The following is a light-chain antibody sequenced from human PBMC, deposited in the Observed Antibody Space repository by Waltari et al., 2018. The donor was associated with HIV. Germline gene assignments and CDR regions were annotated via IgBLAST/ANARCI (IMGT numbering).Light chain of an antibody. CDR2: WAS. CDR1: LSVLYSSDNKNY. V-gene: IGKV4-1*01. Sequence: DIVMTQSPDSLTVSLGERATINCKSSLSVLYSSDNKNYLVWYQQKSGQSPKVVISWASTRESGVPDRFSGSGSGTDFTLTISSLQAEDVALYYCQQYFKTPYTFGQGTKVEI. CDR3: QQYFKTPYT. J-gene: IGKJ2*01.